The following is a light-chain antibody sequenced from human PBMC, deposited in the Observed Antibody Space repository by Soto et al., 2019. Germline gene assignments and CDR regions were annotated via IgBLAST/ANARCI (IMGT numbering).Light chain of an antibody. CDR1: QSISSW. CDR2: KAS. CDR3: QQYNCTPT. J-gene: IGKJ1*01. Sequence: DIQMTQSPSTLSASVGDRVTITCRASQSISSWLAWYQQKPGKAPKLLIYKASSLESGVPSRFSGSGSGTEFSLTISCLQPDDFATYYCQQYNCTPTFGQGTKVESK. V-gene: IGKV1-5*03.